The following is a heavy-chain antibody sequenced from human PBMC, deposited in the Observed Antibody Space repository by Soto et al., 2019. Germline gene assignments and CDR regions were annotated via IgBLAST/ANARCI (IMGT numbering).Heavy chain of an antibody. J-gene: IGHJ4*02. V-gene: IGHV4-31*03. CDR1: GGSISSGGYY. D-gene: IGHD3-22*01. Sequence: SETLSLTCTVSGGSISSGGYYWSWIRQHPGKGLEWIGYIYYSGSTYYNPSLKSRVTISVDTSKNQFSLKLSSVTAADTAVYYCARSHYDSSGYYYFDYWGQGTLVTVSS. CDR3: ARSHYDSSGYYYFDY. CDR2: IYYSGST.